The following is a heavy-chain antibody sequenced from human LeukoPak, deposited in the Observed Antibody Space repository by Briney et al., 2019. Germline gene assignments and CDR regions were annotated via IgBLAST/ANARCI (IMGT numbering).Heavy chain of an antibody. V-gene: IGHV1-69*01. D-gene: IGHD3-3*01. CDR2: IIPIFGTA. J-gene: IGHJ4*02. CDR1: GGTFSSYA. Sequence: SVKVSCKASGGTFSSYAISWVRQAPGQGLEWMGGIIPIFGTANYAQKFQGRVTITADESTSTPYMELSSLRSEDTAVYYCARGPRPTYYDFWSGYYTGEYFDYWGQGTLVTVSS. CDR3: ARGPRPTYYDFWSGYYTGEYFDY.